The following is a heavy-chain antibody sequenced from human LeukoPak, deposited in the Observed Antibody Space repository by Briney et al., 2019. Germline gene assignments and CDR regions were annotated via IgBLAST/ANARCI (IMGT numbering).Heavy chain of an antibody. CDR2: INWNGGST. CDR1: GFRFDDYG. J-gene: IGHJ4*02. Sequence: GGSLRLSCAASGFRFDDYGMSWVRQAPGKGLEWVSGINWNGGSTGYADSVKGRFTISRDNAKNSLFLQMNSLRAEDTAVYYCARHHDSSGLYGPFDYWGQGTVVTVSS. CDR3: ARHHDSSGLYGPFDY. D-gene: IGHD3-22*01. V-gene: IGHV3-20*04.